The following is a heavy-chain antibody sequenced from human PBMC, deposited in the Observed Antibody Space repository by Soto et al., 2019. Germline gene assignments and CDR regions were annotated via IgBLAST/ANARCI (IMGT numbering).Heavy chain of an antibody. CDR2: IIPIFGTA. Sequence: ASVKVSCKASGGTFSSYAISWVRQAPGQGLEWMGGIIPIFGTANYAQRFQGRVTITADKSTSTAYMELSSLRSEDTAVYYCARERLGYCSGGSCYSGMDVWGQGTTVTVSS. J-gene: IGHJ6*02. D-gene: IGHD2-15*01. CDR3: ARERLGYCSGGSCYSGMDV. CDR1: GGTFSSYA. V-gene: IGHV1-69*06.